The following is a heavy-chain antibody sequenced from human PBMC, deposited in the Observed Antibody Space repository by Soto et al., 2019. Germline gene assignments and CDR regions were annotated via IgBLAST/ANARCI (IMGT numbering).Heavy chain of an antibody. CDR1: GFTFSSYG. Sequence: QVQLVESGGGVVQPGTSLRLSCAPSGFTFSSYGMHWVRQAPGKGLEWVAVIWFDGSKTYYADSVKGRFTISRDNSNNALYLQMNSLRADDTAVYYCARYAGCYYVDVWGKWTTVTVSS. V-gene: IGHV3-33*08. CDR2: IWFDGSKT. D-gene: IGHD2-2*01. CDR3: ARYAGCYYVDV. J-gene: IGHJ6*03.